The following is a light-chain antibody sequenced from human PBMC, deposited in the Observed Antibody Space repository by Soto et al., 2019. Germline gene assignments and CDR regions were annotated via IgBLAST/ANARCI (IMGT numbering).Light chain of an antibody. Sequence: QTVVTQEPSFSVSPGGTVTLTCDLRSGSVSTNYYPSWYQQTPGQSPSTLIYRTNTRSSGVPDRFDGSMLVNKAALTITGYPADYESDYYCVLYMGRVTVFGGGTTLTVL. CDR2: RTN. CDR3: VLYMGRVTV. V-gene: IGLV8-61*01. J-gene: IGLJ2*01. CDR1: SGSVSTNYY.